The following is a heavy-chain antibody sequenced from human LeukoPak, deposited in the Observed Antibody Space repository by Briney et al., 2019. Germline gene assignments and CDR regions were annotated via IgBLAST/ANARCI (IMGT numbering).Heavy chain of an antibody. J-gene: IGHJ4*02. CDR3: ARDKPAEAALDF. CDR1: GYTFTGYY. Sequence: ASVKVSCKASGYTFTGYYIHWVRQAPGQGLEWMGWINPNSGGTNYAQKFQGRVTMTRDWSINTAYMDLRSLTYDDTAVYYCARDKPAEAALDFWGQGTLVTVSS. CDR2: INPNSGGT. V-gene: IGHV1-2*02.